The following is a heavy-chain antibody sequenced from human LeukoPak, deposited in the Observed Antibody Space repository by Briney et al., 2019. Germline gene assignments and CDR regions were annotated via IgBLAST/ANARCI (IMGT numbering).Heavy chain of an antibody. J-gene: IGHJ4*02. CDR3: ARGFDILTGYYTHYFDY. Sequence: PGGSLRLSCAASGFTFSSYAMHWVRQAPGKGLEWVAVISYDGSNKYYADSVKGRFTISRDNSKNTLYLQMNSLRAEDTAVYYCARGFDILTGYYTHYFDYWGQGTLVTVSS. CDR2: ISYDGSNK. V-gene: IGHV3-30*01. CDR1: GFTFSSYA. D-gene: IGHD3-9*01.